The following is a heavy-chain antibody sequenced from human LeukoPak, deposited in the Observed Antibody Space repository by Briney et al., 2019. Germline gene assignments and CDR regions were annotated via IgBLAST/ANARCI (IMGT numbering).Heavy chain of an antibody. J-gene: IGHJ4*02. CDR3: AKDEVAYGDYLTYLDY. CDR1: GFTFSTYG. Sequence: QPGGSLRLSCAASGFTFSTYGMHWVRQAPGKGLEWVAFIRFDGSNKYYPNSVKGRFTISRDNSKNTLYLLMNSLRAEDTAVYYCAKDEVAYGDYLTYLDYWGQGTLVTVSS. V-gene: IGHV3-30*02. D-gene: IGHD4-17*01. CDR2: IRFDGSNK.